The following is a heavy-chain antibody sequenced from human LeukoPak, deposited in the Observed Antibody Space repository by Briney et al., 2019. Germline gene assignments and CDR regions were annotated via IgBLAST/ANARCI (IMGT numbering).Heavy chain of an antibody. CDR1: GDSVSSNSAA. V-gene: IGHV6-1*01. Sequence: SQTLSLTCAISGDSVSSNSAAWHWIRQSPSRDLEWLGRTYYRSTWNNDYAVSVKGRITIKADTTKNQFSLQLNSVTPEDTAVYYCAGRVPYTSSWYGDYFDYWGQGTLVTVSS. J-gene: IGHJ4*02. CDR3: AGRVPYTSSWYGDYFDY. CDR2: TYYRSTWNN. D-gene: IGHD6-13*01.